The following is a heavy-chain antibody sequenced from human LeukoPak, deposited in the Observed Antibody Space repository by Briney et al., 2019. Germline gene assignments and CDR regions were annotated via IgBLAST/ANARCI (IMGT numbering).Heavy chain of an antibody. CDR2: INPNSGGT. CDR1: GYTFTSHG. CDR3: ARVGRSSGWSFDY. D-gene: IGHD6-19*01. V-gene: IGHV1-2*02. J-gene: IGHJ4*02. Sequence: ASVKVSCKASGYTFTSHGISWMRQAPGQGLEWMGWINPNSGGTNYAQKFQGRVTMTRDTSISTAYMELSRLRSDDTAVYYCARVGRSSGWSFDYWGQGTLVTVSS.